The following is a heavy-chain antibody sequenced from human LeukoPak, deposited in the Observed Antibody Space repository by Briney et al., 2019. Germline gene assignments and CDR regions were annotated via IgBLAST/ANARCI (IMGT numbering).Heavy chain of an antibody. CDR2: INPNSGGT. CDR3: VRSSIAGNDY. J-gene: IGHJ4*02. Sequence: ASVKVSCKASGYTFSNYYLHWVRQAPGQGLEWMGWINPNSGGTNYAQKFQGRVTMTRDTSISTAYMELSRLRSDDTAVYYCVRSSIAGNDYWGQGTLVTVSS. D-gene: IGHD6-6*01. V-gene: IGHV1-2*02. CDR1: GYTFSNYY.